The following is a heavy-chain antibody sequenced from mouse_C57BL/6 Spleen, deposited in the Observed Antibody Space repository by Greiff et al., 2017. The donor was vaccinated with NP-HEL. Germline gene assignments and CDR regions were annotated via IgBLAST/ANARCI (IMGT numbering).Heavy chain of an antibody. CDR1: GFTFSDYG. D-gene: IGHD2-4*01. CDR2: ISSGSSTI. Sequence: EVKLVESGGGLVKPGGSLKLSCAASGFTFSDYGMHWVRQAPEKGLEWVAYISSGSSTIYYADTVKGRFTISRDNAKNTLFLQMTSLRSEDTAMYYCARDYDVGGAMDYWGQGTSVTVSS. J-gene: IGHJ4*01. V-gene: IGHV5-17*01. CDR3: ARDYDVGGAMDY.